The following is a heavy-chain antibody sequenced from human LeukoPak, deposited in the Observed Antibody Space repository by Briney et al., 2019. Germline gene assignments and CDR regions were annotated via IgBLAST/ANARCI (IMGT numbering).Heavy chain of an antibody. CDR1: GGSISSSNW. J-gene: IGHJ4*02. D-gene: IGHD3-22*01. CDR2: IYHSGST. V-gene: IGHV4-4*02. Sequence: SGTLSLTCAVSGGSISSSNWWSWVRQPPGKGLEWIGEIYHSGSTNYNPSLKSRVTISVDTSKNQFSLKLSSVTAADTAVYYCARSQYYYDSSGYSDYWGQGTLVTVSS. CDR3: ARSQYYYDSSGYSDY.